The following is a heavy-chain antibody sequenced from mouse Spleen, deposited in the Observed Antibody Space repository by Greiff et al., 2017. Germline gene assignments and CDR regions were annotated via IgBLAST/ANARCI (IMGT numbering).Heavy chain of an antibody. Sequence: EVQLVESGGGLVKPGGSLKLSCAASGFAFSSYDMSWVRQTPEKRLEWVATISSGGSYTYYPDSVKGRFTISRDNARNTLYLQMSSLRSEDTALYYCARHRGITTSFDYWGQGTTLTVSS. D-gene: IGHD1-1*01. CDR1: GFAFSSYD. V-gene: IGHV5-9*02. CDR3: ARHRGITTSFDY. CDR2: ISSGGSYT. J-gene: IGHJ2*01.